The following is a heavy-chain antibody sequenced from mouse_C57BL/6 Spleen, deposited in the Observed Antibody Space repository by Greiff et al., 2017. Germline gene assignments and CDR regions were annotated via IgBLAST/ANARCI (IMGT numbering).Heavy chain of an antibody. V-gene: IGHV1-82*01. J-gene: IGHJ2*01. D-gene: IGHD1-1*01. Sequence: QVQLQQSGPELVKPGASVKISCKASGYAFSSSWMHWVKQRPGQGLEWIGSIYPRDGDTNYNGKFKGKATLTADKSSSTAYMQLSSLTSEDSSVYFCDDYCCSPAFDYWGQGTTVTVSS. CDR3: DDYCCSPAFDY. CDR2: IYPRDGDT. CDR1: GYAFSSSW.